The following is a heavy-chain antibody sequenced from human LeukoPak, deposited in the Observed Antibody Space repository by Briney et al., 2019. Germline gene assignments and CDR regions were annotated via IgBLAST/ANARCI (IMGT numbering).Heavy chain of an antibody. Sequence: GESLKISCKASGYSFTNYLIAWVRRMPGKGLEWLAIIYPGDSDTRYSPSFQGQVTISADTSITTAYLHWSSLKASDSAMYYCASQMYYNDSSGYYPWGYWGQGTLDTVSS. J-gene: IGHJ4*02. CDR2: IYPGDSDT. D-gene: IGHD3-22*01. CDR1: GYSFTNYL. V-gene: IGHV5-51*01. CDR3: ASQMYYNDSSGYYPWGY.